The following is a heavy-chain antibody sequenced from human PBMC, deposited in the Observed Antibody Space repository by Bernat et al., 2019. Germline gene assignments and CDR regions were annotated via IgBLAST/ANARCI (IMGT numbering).Heavy chain of an antibody. Sequence: FSSYAMHWVRQAPGKGLEWVAVISFDGSNKYYADSVKGRFTISRDNSKNTLYLQMTSRRAEDTAVYYCAREGNGGNGGHTGAFD. D-gene: IGHD4-23*01. V-gene: IGHV3-30-3*01. CDR2: ISFDGSNK. CDR1: FSSYA. CDR3: AREGNGGNGGHTGAFD. J-gene: IGHJ4*01.